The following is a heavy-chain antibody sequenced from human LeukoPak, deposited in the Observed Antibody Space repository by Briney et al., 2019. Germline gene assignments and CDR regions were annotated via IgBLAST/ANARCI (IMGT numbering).Heavy chain of an antibody. CDR1: GFTFSSYS. J-gene: IGHJ6*03. V-gene: IGHV3-21*01. D-gene: IGHD6-19*01. CDR3: ARDRVAVAGTSYYYYMDV. CDR2: ISSSSSYI. Sequence: GGSLRLSCAASGFTFSSYSMNWVRQAPGKGLECVSSISSSSSYIYYADSVKGRFTISRDNAKNSLYLQMNSLRAEDTAVYYCARDRVAVAGTSYYYYMDVWGKGTTVTVSS.